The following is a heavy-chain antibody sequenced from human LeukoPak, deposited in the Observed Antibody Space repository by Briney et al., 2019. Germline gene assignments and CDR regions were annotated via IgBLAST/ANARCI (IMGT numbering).Heavy chain of an antibody. CDR1: GFTFTSYG. CDR3: AKDHGYSYGYPDY. V-gene: IGHV3-30*02. D-gene: IGHD5-18*01. Sequence: GGSLRLSCAASGFTFTSYGTHWVRQAAGKGLEWVAFIRYDGSNEYYADSVKGRFTISRDNSKNTLFLQMNSLRAEDTAVYYCAKDHGYSYGYPDYWGQGTLVTVSS. J-gene: IGHJ4*02. CDR2: IRYDGSNE.